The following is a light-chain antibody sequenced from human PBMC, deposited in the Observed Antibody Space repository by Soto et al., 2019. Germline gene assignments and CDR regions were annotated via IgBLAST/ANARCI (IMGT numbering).Light chain of an antibody. V-gene: IGKV4-1*01. CDR1: QSLYKSNNKNF. J-gene: IGKJ1*01. CDR3: QQYSSPLWT. CDR2: WAS. Sequence: DIVMTQSPDSLAVSLGERATINCRSSQSLYKSNNKNFLAWYQHKPGQPPKLLIYWASTREPGVPDRFTGSGSGTEFTLTISSLQAEDVAVYYCQQYSSPLWTFGQGTKVEIK.